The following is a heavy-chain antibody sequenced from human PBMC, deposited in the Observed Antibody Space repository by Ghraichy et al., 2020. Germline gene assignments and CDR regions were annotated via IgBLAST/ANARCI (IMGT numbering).Heavy chain of an antibody. Sequence: SETLSLTCAVSGGSISGSNWWRWVRQPPGKGLEWIGEIYHSGGTNYNPSLKSRVTISVDKSKNQFSLKLTSVTAADTVVYYCARGPHGGYFDYWGQGTLVTVSS. J-gene: IGHJ4*02. D-gene: IGHD2-15*01. CDR1: GGSISGSNW. CDR2: IYHSGGT. V-gene: IGHV4-4*02. CDR3: ARGPHGGYFDY.